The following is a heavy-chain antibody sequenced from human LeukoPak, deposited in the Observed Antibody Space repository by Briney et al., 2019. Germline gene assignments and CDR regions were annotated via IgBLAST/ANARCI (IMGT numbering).Heavy chain of an antibody. CDR1: GFTFSSYW. V-gene: IGHV3-7*01. J-gene: IGHJ3*02. D-gene: IGHD3-3*01. CDR3: ARARLDFWSGEAFDI. CDR2: IKQDGSEK. Sequence: PGGSLRLSCAASGFTFSSYWMSWVRQAPGKGLERVANIKQDGSEKYYVDSVKGRFTISRDNAKNSLYLQMNSLRAEDTAVYYCARARLDFWSGEAFDIWGQGTMVTVSS.